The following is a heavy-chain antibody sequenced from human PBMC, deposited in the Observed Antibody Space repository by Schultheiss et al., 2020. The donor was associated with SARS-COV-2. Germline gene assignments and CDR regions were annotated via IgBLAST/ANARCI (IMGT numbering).Heavy chain of an antibody. CDR2: INPNSGGT. V-gene: IGHV1-2*02. CDR1: GYTFTSYA. D-gene: IGHD6-19*01. J-gene: IGHJ4*02. Sequence: ASVKVSCKASGYTFTSYAMHWVRQAPGQGLEWMGWINPNSGGTNYAQKFQGRVTMTRDTSISTAYMELSRLRSDDTAVYYCARVRSSGWYLSGEDYWGQGTLVTVSS. CDR3: ARVRSSGWYLSGEDY.